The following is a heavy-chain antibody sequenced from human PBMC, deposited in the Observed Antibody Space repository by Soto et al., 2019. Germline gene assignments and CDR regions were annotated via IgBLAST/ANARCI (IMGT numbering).Heavy chain of an antibody. Sequence: QVQLVQSGAEVKKPGASVKVSCKASGYTFTSYDINWVRQATGQGLEWMGWMNPNSGNTGYAQKFQGRVTMTRHTSISTAYMELSSLRSEDTAVYYCARDYYDRSGYWSPPLDYWGQGTLVTVSS. V-gene: IGHV1-8*01. J-gene: IGHJ4*02. CDR1: GYTFTSYD. CDR3: ARDYYDRSGYWSPPLDY. D-gene: IGHD3-22*01. CDR2: MNPNSGNT.